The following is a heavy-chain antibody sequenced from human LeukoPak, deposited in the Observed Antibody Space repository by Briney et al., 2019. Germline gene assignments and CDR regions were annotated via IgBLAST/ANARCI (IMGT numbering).Heavy chain of an antibody. CDR2: IKQDGSEK. D-gene: IGHD1-7*01. J-gene: IGHJ4*02. Sequence: GGSLRLSYAASGFTFSSYWMSWVRQAPGKGLEWVANIKQDGSEKYYVDSVKGRFTISRDNAKNSLYLQMNSLRAEDTAVYYCARSRRNYNFDYWGQGTLVTVSA. CDR3: ARSRRNYNFDY. CDR1: GFTFSSYW. V-gene: IGHV3-7*01.